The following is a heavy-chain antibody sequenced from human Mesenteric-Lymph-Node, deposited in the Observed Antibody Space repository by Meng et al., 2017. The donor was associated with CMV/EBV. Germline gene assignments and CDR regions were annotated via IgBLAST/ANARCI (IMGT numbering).Heavy chain of an antibody. CDR1: GFTFSSYS. D-gene: IGHD3-22*01. J-gene: IGHJ4*02. CDR3: AKFRDYYDSSGYYSRGYFDY. V-gene: IGHV3-9*01. Sequence: SLKISCAASGFTFSSYSMNWVRQAPGKGLEWVSGISWNSGSIGYADSVKGRFTISRDNAKNSLYLQMNSLRAEDTALYYCAKFRDYYDSSGYYSRGYFDYWGQGTLVTVSS. CDR2: ISWNSGSI.